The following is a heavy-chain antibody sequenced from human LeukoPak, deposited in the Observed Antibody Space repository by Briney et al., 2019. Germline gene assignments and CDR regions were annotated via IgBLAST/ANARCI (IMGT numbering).Heavy chain of an antibody. CDR1: GYTLTELS. Sequence: ASVTVSCKVSGYTLTELSMHWVRQAPGKGLEWMGGFYPEDGETIYAQKFQGRVTMTEDTSTDTAYMELGSLRSEDTAVYYCATSNTVTTWAPGNDFDYWGQGTLVTVSS. CDR2: FYPEDGET. J-gene: IGHJ4*02. V-gene: IGHV1-24*01. CDR3: ATSNTVTTWAPGNDFDY. D-gene: IGHD4-17*01.